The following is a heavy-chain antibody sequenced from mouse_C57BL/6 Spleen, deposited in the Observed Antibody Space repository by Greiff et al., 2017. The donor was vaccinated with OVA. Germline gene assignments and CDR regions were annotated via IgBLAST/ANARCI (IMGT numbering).Heavy chain of an antibody. CDR3: ARGGNWYAMDY. J-gene: IGHJ4*01. Sequence: EVHLVESEGGLVQPGSSMKLSCTASGFTFSDYYMAWVRQVPEKGLEWVANINYDGSSTYYLDSLKSRFIISRDNAKNILYLQMSSLKSEDTATYYCARGGNWYAMDYWGQGTSVTVSS. D-gene: IGHD4-1*01. CDR2: INYDGSST. V-gene: IGHV5-16*01. CDR1: GFTFSDYY.